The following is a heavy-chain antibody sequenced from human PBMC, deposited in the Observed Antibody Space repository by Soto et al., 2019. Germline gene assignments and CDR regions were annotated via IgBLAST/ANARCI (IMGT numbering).Heavy chain of an antibody. D-gene: IGHD2-2*01. V-gene: IGHV4-34*01. CDR2: INHSGST. Sequence: QVQLQQWGAGLLKPSETLSLTCAVYGGSFSGYYWSWIRQPPGKGLEWIGEINHSGSTNYNPSPKSRVTRSVDTSKNQFSLKLSSVTAADTAVYYCARGPGYCSSTSCSNRLDYWGQGTLVTVSS. CDR1: GGSFSGYY. J-gene: IGHJ4*02. CDR3: ARGPGYCSSTSCSNRLDY.